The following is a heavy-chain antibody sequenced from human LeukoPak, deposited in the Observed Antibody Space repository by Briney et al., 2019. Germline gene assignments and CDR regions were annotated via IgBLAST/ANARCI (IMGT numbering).Heavy chain of an antibody. J-gene: IGHJ4*02. Sequence: PGGSLRLSCAASGFTFRSYSMNWVRQAPGKGLEWVSSISSSSSYIYYADSVKGRFTISRDNAKNSLYLQMNSLRAEDTAVYYCARDTYSSSLLGRNSIRFWGQGTLVTVSS. D-gene: IGHD6-6*01. CDR3: ARDTYSSSLLGRNSIRF. CDR1: GFTFRSYS. V-gene: IGHV3-21*01. CDR2: ISSSSSYI.